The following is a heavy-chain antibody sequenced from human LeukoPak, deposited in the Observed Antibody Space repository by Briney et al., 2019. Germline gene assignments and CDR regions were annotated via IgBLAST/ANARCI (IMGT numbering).Heavy chain of an antibody. CDR1: EFTFSSYS. CDR3: ARDRMDSSGWSAPYYYYGMDV. CDR2: ITNSGNSK. J-gene: IGHJ6*02. D-gene: IGHD6-19*01. V-gene: IGHV3-48*01. Sequence: GGSLRLSCAASEFTFSSYSMNWVRQAPGKGLEWVSYITNSGNSKSYADSVKGRFTISRDNTKNSLYLQMNGLRAEDTAVYYCARDRMDSSGWSAPYYYYGMDVWGQGTTVTVSS.